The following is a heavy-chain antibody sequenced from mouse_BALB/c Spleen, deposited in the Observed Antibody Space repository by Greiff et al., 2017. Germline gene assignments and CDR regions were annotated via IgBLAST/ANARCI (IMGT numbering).Heavy chain of an antibody. CDR2: IRNKANGYTT. J-gene: IGHJ4*01. CDR3: AREDSSGYDAMDY. D-gene: IGHD3-2*01. Sequence: EVMLVESGGGLVQPGGSLRLSCATSGFTFTDYYMSWVRQPPGKALEWLGFIRNKANGYTTEYSASVKGRFTISRDNSQSILYLQMNTLRAEDSATYYCAREDSSGYDAMDYWGQGTSVTVSS. CDR1: GFTFTDYY. V-gene: IGHV7-3*02.